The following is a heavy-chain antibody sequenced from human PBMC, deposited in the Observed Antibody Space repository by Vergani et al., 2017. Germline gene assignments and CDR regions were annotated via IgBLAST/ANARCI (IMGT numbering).Heavy chain of an antibody. J-gene: IGHJ4*02. V-gene: IGHV3-30-3*01. CDR2: ISYDGTEK. Sequence: VQLLESGGGLVQPGGSLRLTCAASEFSFGNYAMHWVRQAPGKGLEWVGVISYDGTEKKYADSVNGRFTISRDNSKKMMSLQMNSLRVEDTAVYYCARGGKGIIMVVPSTHLWGQGTQVSVS. CDR3: ARGGKGIIMVVPSTHL. CDR1: EFSFGNYA. D-gene: IGHD2-15*01.